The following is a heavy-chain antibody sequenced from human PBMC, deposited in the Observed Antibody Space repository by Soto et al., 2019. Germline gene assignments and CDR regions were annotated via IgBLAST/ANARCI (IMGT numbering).Heavy chain of an antibody. CDR2: ISGSGDTK. J-gene: IGHJ4*02. CDR1: GFTFSSCI. D-gene: IGHD2-8*01. Sequence: PGGSLRLSCASSGFTFSSCIMNWVRQAPGKGLEWVSFISGSGDTKYYADSVKGRFTISRDNAKNSLYLQMSSLRDEDTAVYYCAKYCSSDVCFDYWGQGSMVTV. CDR3: AKYCSSDVCFDY. V-gene: IGHV3-48*02.